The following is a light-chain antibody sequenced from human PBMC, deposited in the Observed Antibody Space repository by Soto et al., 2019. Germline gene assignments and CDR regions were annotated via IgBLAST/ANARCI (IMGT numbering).Light chain of an antibody. V-gene: IGLV2-14*01. Sequence: LTQPASVSGSPGQSITISCTGTSSGVGGYNYVSWYQQHPGKAPKLMIYEVSNRPSGVSNRFSGSKSGNTASLTISGLQAEDEADYYCSSYTSSSTPYVFGTGTKVTVL. CDR3: SSYTSSSTPYV. CDR2: EVS. J-gene: IGLJ1*01. CDR1: SSGVGGYNY.